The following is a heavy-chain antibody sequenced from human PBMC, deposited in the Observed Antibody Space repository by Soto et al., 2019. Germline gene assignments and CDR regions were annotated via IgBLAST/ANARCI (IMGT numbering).Heavy chain of an antibody. V-gene: IGHV3-33*01. CDR2: IWYDGSNK. Sequence: QVQLVESGGGVVQPGRSLRLSCAASGFTFSSYGMHWVRQAPGKGLEWVAVIWYDGSNKYYADSVKGRFTISRDNSKNTLHLQMNSLRAEDTAVYYCARSYYDSSGYYPDYYYGMDVWGQGTTVTVSS. CDR1: GFTFSSYG. J-gene: IGHJ6*02. D-gene: IGHD3-22*01. CDR3: ARSYYDSSGYYPDYYYGMDV.